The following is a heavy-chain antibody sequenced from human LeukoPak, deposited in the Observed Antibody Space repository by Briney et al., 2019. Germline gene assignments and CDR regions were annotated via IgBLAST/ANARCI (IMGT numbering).Heavy chain of an antibody. CDR2: VDIDGGST. V-gene: IGHV3-64*01. J-gene: IGHJ4*02. D-gene: IGHD5-24*01. Sequence: PGGSLRLSCAASGFTFSNYALHWVRQAPGKGLEYASAVDIDGGSTYYANSVKGRFTISRDNSKSTLYLQMDSLRPEDMAVYYCTSRDDSGYWGQGTLVTVSS. CDR3: TSRDDSGY. CDR1: GFTFSNYA.